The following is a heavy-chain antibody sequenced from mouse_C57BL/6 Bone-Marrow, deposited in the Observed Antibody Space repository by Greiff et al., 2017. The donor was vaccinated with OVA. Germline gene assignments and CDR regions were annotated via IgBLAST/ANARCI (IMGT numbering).Heavy chain of an antibody. J-gene: IGHJ3*01. D-gene: IGHD1-1*01. V-gene: IGHV5-12*01. CDR1: GFTFSDYY. Sequence: EVQVVESGGGLVQPGGSLKLSCAASGFTFSDYYMYWVRQTPEKRLEWVAYISNGGGSTYYPDTVKGRFTISRDNAKNTLYLQMSRLKSEDTAMYYCARHDYYGSRGGTGFAYWGQGTLVTVSA. CDR3: ARHDYYGSRGGTGFAY. CDR2: ISNGGGST.